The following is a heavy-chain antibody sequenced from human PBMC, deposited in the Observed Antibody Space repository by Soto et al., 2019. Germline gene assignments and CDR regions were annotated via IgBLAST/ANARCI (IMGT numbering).Heavy chain of an antibody. CDR2: IYYSGST. Sequence: SETLSLTCTVSGGSISSYYWSWIRQPPGKGLEWIGYIYYSGSTNYNPSLKSRVTISVDTSKNQFSLKLSSVTAADTAVYYCARQAMGNYFDYWGHGTLVTVSS. D-gene: IGHD1-26*01. J-gene: IGHJ4*01. CDR3: ARQAMGNYFDY. V-gene: IGHV4-59*08. CDR1: GGSISSYY.